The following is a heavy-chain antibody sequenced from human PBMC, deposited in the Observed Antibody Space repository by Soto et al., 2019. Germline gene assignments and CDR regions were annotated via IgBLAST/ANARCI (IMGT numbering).Heavy chain of an antibody. V-gene: IGHV4-30-4*01. CDR2: IYKSATT. CDR3: ARGRYCLTGRCFQKWFDS. D-gene: IGHD7-27*01. J-gene: IGHJ5*01. CDR1: GDSISNLYYF. Sequence: PSETLSLTCSVSGDSISNLYYFRAWIRQPPGQALEYIGYIYKSATTYYNPSFESRVAISVDTSKSQFSLNVTSVTAADTAVYFCARGRYCLTGRCFQKWFDSWGQGALVTVSS.